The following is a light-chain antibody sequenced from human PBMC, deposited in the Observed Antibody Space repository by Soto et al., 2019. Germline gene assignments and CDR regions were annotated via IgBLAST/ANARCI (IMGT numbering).Light chain of an antibody. CDR2: TAS. J-gene: IGKJ1*01. Sequence: DIQMTQSPSSLSASVGDRVTITCRASQGVSNYLAWYQQRPGKVPKLLIYTASTLQSGVPSRFSGSGSGTDFTLTISSLQPEDIATYFCQNYNSAPWTFGQGTKVEIK. CDR3: QNYNSAPWT. V-gene: IGKV1-27*01. CDR1: QGVSNY.